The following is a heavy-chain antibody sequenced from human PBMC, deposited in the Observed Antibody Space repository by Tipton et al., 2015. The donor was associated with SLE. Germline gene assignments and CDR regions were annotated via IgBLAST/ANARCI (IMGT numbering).Heavy chain of an antibody. Sequence: TLSLTCTVFGGSISSYYWSWIRQPPGKGLEWIGYIYYSGSTNYNPSLKSRVTISVDTSKNQFSLKLSSVTAADTAVYYCARTFPYGGFDPWGQGTLVTVPS. CDR3: ARTFPYGGFDP. V-gene: IGHV4-59*01. D-gene: IGHD4-23*01. J-gene: IGHJ5*02. CDR2: IYYSGST. CDR1: GGSISSYY.